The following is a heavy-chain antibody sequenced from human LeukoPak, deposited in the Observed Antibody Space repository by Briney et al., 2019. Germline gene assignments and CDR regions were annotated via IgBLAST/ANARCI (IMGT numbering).Heavy chain of an antibody. Sequence: GRSLRLSCAASGFTFDDYAMHWVRQAPGKGLEWVSYISSSGDTIYYADSVKGRFTISRDNAKNSLYLQMNSLRAEDTAVYYCASSSGWYVGVDYWGQGTLVTVSS. J-gene: IGHJ4*02. CDR2: ISSSGDTI. CDR1: GFTFDDYA. D-gene: IGHD6-19*01. V-gene: IGHV3-48*03. CDR3: ASSSGWYVGVDY.